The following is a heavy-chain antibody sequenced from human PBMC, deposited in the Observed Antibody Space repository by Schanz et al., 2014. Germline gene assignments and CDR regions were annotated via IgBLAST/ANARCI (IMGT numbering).Heavy chain of an antibody. D-gene: IGHD2-2*01. CDR3: AKVAPAATYLDS. Sequence: EGQLVESGGGLVQPGGSLRLSCVVSGFNFSTYAMSWARQTPGKGLEWVSDISDSGDSTHYADSVKGRFTISRDNAKNSLFLQMNSLSAEDTAVYYCAKVAPAATYLDSWGLGTLVTVSS. J-gene: IGHJ4*02. V-gene: IGHV3-23*04. CDR1: GFNFSTYA. CDR2: ISDSGDST.